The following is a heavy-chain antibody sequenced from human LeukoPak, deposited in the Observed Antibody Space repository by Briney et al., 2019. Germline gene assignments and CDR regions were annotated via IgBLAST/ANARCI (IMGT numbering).Heavy chain of an antibody. CDR1: GGFFSGYF. Sequence: PSETLSLTCSVYGGFFSGYFWSGIRQSPGKGLEWIGEIDDGGNTNYNPSLISRVIVSMEKSKKQFSLVMRSVTAADTAVYYCARFSRITWGDWGDAFDIWGQGTTVIVSS. V-gene: IGHV4-34*01. CDR2: IDDGGNT. CDR3: ARFSRITWGDWGDAFDI. D-gene: IGHD2-21*02. J-gene: IGHJ3*02.